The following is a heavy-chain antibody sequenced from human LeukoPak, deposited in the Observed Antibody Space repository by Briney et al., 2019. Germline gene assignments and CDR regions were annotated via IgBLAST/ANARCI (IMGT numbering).Heavy chain of an antibody. Sequence: GGSLRLSCAASGFTFSSYEMNWVRQAPGKGLEWVSHISSSGSTIYYTDSVKGRFTISRDNSKNSLYLQMNSLRTEDTAIYYCARTVARIGYWGQGTLVTVSS. CDR1: GFTFSSYE. CDR3: ARTVARIGY. D-gene: IGHD4-23*01. CDR2: ISSSGSTI. J-gene: IGHJ4*02. V-gene: IGHV3-48*03.